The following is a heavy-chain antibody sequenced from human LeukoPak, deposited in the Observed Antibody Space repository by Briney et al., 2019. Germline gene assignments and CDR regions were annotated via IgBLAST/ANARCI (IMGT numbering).Heavy chain of an antibody. J-gene: IGHJ4*02. CDR3: ARHGGYHFDS. CDR2: IRHTGST. D-gene: IGHD3-16*01. CDR1: GFTFSSHW. V-gene: IGHV4-34*01. Sequence: PGGSLRLSCAASGFTFSSHWMSWVRQPPGKGLEWIGQIRHTGSTAYNPSLRSRVTISGDTSKNQFSLRLTSVTAADTALYYCARHGGYHFDSWGQGTLVTVSS.